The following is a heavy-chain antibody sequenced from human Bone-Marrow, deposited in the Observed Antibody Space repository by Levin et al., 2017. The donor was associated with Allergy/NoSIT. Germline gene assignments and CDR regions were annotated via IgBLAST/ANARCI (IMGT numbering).Heavy chain of an antibody. CDR3: ATTPYGDYLPENASEV. CDR2: VIPFLDFS. J-gene: IGHJ6*02. V-gene: IGHV1-69*02. Sequence: ASVKVSCKATGGTFTSYTYSWVRQAPGQGLEWMGRVIPFLDFSNYAQRFQGRVTFTADKSTSTVYMELSSLTSEDTATYYCATTPYGDYLPENASEVGGQGTTVTVSS. D-gene: IGHD4-17*01. CDR1: GGTFTSYT.